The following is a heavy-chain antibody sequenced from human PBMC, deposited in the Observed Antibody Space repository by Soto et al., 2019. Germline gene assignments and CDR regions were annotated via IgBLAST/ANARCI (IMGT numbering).Heavy chain of an antibody. Sequence: QLQLQESGPGLVKPSETLSLTCSVSGDSINSDKYYWGWIRQPPGKGLEWIGSIYYRGNTYYNPSLQTRVTISLDKSKSQFSLKLNSVTAAGSAMYFCARLEGLATISYYFDFWGQGALVTVSS. V-gene: IGHV4-39*01. D-gene: IGHD3-9*01. J-gene: IGHJ4*02. CDR2: IYYRGNT. CDR1: GDSINSDKYY. CDR3: ARLEGLATISYYFDF.